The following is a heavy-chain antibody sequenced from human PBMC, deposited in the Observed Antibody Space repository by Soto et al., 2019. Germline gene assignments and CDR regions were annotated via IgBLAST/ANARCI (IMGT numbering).Heavy chain of an antibody. Sequence: EVQLVESGGGLVKPGGSLRLSCAASGFTFSSYSMNWVRQAPGKGLEWVSSISSSSSYIYYADSVKGRFTISRDNPKNSLYLQMNSLRAEETDVYYCARGGTNVPAYWGQRTLITVSS. CDR3: ARGGTNVPAY. V-gene: IGHV3-21*01. CDR1: GFTFSSYS. J-gene: IGHJ4*02. CDR2: ISSSSSYI. D-gene: IGHD2-2*01.